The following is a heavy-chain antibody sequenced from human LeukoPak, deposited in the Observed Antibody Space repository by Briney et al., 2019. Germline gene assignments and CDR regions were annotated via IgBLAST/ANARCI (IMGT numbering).Heavy chain of an antibody. V-gene: IGHV3-23*01. J-gene: IGHJ5*02. CDR3: AKFPDRITTRAWFDP. D-gene: IGHD1/OR15-1a*01. Sequence: SAFSGSGGSTYYADSVKGRFTISRDNSKNTLYLQMNSLRAEDTAVYYCAKFPDRITTRAWFDPWGQGTLVTVSS. CDR2: FSGSGGST.